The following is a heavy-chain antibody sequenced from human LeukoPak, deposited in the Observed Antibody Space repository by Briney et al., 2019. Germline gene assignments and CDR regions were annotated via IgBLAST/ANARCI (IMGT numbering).Heavy chain of an antibody. CDR3: ARVVHYGSGPAVG. J-gene: IGHJ4*02. D-gene: IGHD3-10*01. V-gene: IGHV3-11*01. Sequence: GGSLRLSCAASGFPFSDYYMSWIRQAPGKGLEWVSYISSSGDTMYYADSVKGRFTISRDNAKNSVHLQMNSLRADDTAVYYCARVVHYGSGPAVGWGQGTLVTVSS. CDR1: GFPFSDYY. CDR2: ISSSGDTM.